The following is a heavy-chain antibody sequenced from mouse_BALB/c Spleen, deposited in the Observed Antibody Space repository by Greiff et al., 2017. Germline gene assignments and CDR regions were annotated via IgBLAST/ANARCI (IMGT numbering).Heavy chain of an antibody. D-gene: IGHD2-14*01. CDR2: ISCYNGTT. Sequence: LVKTGASVKISCRASGYSFTGYYMHWVKQSHGKSLEWIGYISCYNGTTSYNQKFKGKATFTIDASSSTAYMQFNSLTSEDSAVYYCASRGYDVMDYWGQGTSVTVSS. CDR3: ASRGYDVMDY. J-gene: IGHJ4*01. V-gene: IGHV1S34*01. CDR1: GYSFTGYY.